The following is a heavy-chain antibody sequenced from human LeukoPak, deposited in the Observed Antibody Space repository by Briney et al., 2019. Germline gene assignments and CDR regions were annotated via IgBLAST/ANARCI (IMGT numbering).Heavy chain of an antibody. CDR2: IYYSGST. Sequence: SETLSLTCTVSGGSISSYYWSWIRQPPGKGLEWIGYIYYSGSTNYNPSLKSRVTISVDTSKNQFSLKLTSVTAADTAVYYCATGIAGPSYFDHWGQGTLVTVSS. CDR3: ATGIAGPSYFDH. J-gene: IGHJ4*02. V-gene: IGHV4-59*08. CDR1: GGSISSYY. D-gene: IGHD1-26*01.